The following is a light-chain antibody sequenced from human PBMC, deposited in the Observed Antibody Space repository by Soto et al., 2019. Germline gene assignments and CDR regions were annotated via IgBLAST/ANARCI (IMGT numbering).Light chain of an antibody. Sequence: IVFTQSASTVSLSPGERATLSCRASQSVSSYLAWYQQKPGQAPRLLIYDASNRATGIPARFSGSGSGTDFTLTITSLEPEDFAVYYCQHRSNWLAFGGGTKVDI. CDR1: QSVSSY. V-gene: IGKV3-11*01. CDR2: DAS. J-gene: IGKJ4*01. CDR3: QHRSNWLA.